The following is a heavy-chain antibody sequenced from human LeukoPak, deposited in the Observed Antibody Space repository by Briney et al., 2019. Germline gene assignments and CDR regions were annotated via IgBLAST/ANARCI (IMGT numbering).Heavy chain of an antibody. CDR3: AKILTGTTSGVDY. CDR1: GFTFSSYG. Sequence: PGGSLRLSCAASGFTFSSYGMHWVRQAPGKGLEWVAVISYDGSNKYYADSAKGRFTISRDNSKNTLYLQMNSLRAEDTAVYYCAKILTGTTSGVDYWGQGTLVTVSS. J-gene: IGHJ4*02. CDR2: ISYDGSNK. V-gene: IGHV3-30*18. D-gene: IGHD1-20*01.